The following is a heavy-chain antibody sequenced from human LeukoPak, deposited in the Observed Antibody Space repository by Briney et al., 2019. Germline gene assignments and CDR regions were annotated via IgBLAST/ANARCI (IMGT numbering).Heavy chain of an antibody. V-gene: IGHV4-34*01. Sequence: SETLSLTCAVYGGSFSGYYWSWIRQPPGKGLEWIGEINHSGSTNYNPSLKSRVTISVDTSKNQFSLKLSSVTAADTAVYYCARGAGWLHKGGWFDPWGQGTLVTVSS. CDR2: INHSGST. CDR3: ARGAGWLHKGGWFDP. D-gene: IGHD6-19*01. CDR1: GGSFSGYY. J-gene: IGHJ5*02.